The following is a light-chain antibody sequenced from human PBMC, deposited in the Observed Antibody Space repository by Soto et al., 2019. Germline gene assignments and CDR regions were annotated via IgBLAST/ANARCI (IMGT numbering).Light chain of an antibody. CDR1: QSVSSN. V-gene: IGKV3-15*01. J-gene: IGKJ2*01. Sequence: EIVLTQSPATLSLSPGERATLSCRASQSVSSNLAWYQQKPGRAPRLLIYGASTRATGIPARFSGSGSGTEFTLTISSLQSEDFAVYYCLQYNNWPPYTFGQGTKVDIK. CDR3: LQYNNWPPYT. CDR2: GAS.